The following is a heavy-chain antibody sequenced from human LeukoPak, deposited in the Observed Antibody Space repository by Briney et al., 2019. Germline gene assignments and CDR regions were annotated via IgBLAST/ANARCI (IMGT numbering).Heavy chain of an antibody. CDR2: INPNSGGT. CDR1: GYTCTDCY. CDR3: ASGGYADY. V-gene: IGHV1-2*02. D-gene: IGHD3-16*01. J-gene: IGHJ4*02. Sequence: ASVKVSCKTSGYTCTDCYMQWVRQAPGQGLEWMGWINPNSGGTHYPQKFQGRVTMTRDTSISTAYMELSRLRSDDTAVYYCASGGYADYWGQGTLVTVSS.